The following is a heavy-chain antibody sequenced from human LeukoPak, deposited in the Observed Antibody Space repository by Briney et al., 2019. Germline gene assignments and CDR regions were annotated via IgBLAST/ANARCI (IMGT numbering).Heavy chain of an antibody. D-gene: IGHD2-2*01. V-gene: IGHV1-18*01. CDR1: GYTFTSYG. Sequence: ASVKVSCKASGYTFTSYGISWVRQAPGQGLEWMGWISAYNGNTNYAQKLQGRVTMTTDTSTSTAYMELRSLRSDDTAVYYCARVIKAEYCSSTSCYDDFDYWGQGTLVTVSS. CDR3: ARVIKAEYCSSTSCYDDFDY. J-gene: IGHJ4*02. CDR2: ISAYNGNT.